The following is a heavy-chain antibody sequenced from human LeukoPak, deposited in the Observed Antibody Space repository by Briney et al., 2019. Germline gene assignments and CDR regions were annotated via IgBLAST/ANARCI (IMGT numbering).Heavy chain of an antibody. Sequence: PGGSLRLCCAASGFTFSAYTMSWVRQAPGKGLEWVSSFTSSSSSIYYADSVKGRFTISRDNAKNSLYLQLNSLRAEDTAGYYCARGWGFYYFDSWGQGTLVTVSS. CDR2: FTSSSSSI. V-gene: IGHV3-21*01. CDR1: GFTFSAYT. D-gene: IGHD2/OR15-2a*01. J-gene: IGHJ4*02. CDR3: ARGWGFYYFDS.